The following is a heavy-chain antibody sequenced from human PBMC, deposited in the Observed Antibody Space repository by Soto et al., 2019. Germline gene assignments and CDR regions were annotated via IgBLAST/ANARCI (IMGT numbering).Heavy chain of an antibody. D-gene: IGHD1-1*01. J-gene: IGHJ4*02. CDR1: GFTFSSYG. CDR2: ISYDGSNK. Sequence: SLRLSCAASGFTFSSYGMHWVRQAPGKGLEWVAVISYDGSNKYYADSVKGRFTISRDNSKNTLYLQMNSLRAEDTAVYYCANLGTPHSPYYFDYWGQGTLVTVSS. V-gene: IGHV3-30*18. CDR3: ANLGTPHSPYYFDY.